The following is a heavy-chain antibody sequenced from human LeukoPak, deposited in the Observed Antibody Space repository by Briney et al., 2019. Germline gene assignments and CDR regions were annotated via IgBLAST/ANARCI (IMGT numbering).Heavy chain of an antibody. J-gene: IGHJ4*02. CDR1: GFIVSSNY. D-gene: IGHD4-11*01. Sequence: GGSLRLSCAASGFIVSSNYMNWVRQAPGKGLEWVSSVSSSSTYIYYADSVKGRFTISRDSAKNSVYLQMNSLRAEDTAVYYCARDWSSNLDYWGQGTLVTVSS. CDR3: ARDWSSNLDY. V-gene: IGHV3-21*01. CDR2: VSSSSTYI.